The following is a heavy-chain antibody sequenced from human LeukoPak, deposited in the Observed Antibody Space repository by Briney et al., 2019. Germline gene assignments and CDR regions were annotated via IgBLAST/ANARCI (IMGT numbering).Heavy chain of an antibody. CDR3: ARGPRITMVRGVIGY. J-gene: IGHJ4*02. D-gene: IGHD3-10*01. V-gene: IGHV4-34*01. Sequence: PGGSLRLSCAASGFTFSSYGMHWVRQAPGKGLEWIGEINHSGSTNYNPSLKSRVTISVDTSKNQFSLKLSSVTAADTAVYYCARGPRITMVRGVIGYWGQGTLVTVSS. CDR1: GFTFSSYG. CDR2: INHSGST.